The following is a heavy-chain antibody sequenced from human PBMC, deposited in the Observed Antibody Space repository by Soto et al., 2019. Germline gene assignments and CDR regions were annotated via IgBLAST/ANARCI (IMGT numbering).Heavy chain of an antibody. J-gene: IGHJ4*02. CDR3: ASGYCGGGSCYSSPGNY. D-gene: IGHD2-15*01. CDR2: TRNKADSYTT. V-gene: IGHV3-72*01. CDR1: GFTFSDHH. Sequence: EVQLVESGGGLVQPGGSLRLSCAASGFTFSDHHIDWVRQAPGKGLEWVGRTRNKADSYTTQYAASVKGRFTISRDDSKNSLYLQMTSLKTEDTAVYYCASGYCGGGSCYSSPGNYWGQGTLVTVSS.